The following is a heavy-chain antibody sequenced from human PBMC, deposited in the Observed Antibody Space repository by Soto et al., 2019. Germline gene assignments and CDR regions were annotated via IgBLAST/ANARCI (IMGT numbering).Heavy chain of an antibody. V-gene: IGHV1-8*01. CDR2: MNPNSGNT. J-gene: IGHJ5*02. D-gene: IGHD3-3*01. CDR3: AIYDFWSGYRNDNWFDP. CDR1: GYTFTSYD. Sequence: ASVKVSCKASGYTFTSYDINWVRQATGQGLEWMGWMNPNSGNTGYAQKFQGRVTMTRNTSIGTAYMELSSLRSEDTAVYYCAIYDFWSGYRNDNWFDPWGQGTLVTVSS.